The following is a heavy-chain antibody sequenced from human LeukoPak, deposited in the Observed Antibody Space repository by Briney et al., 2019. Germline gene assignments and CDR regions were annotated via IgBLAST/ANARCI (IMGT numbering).Heavy chain of an antibody. CDR1: GGSISSYY. D-gene: IGHD6-19*01. CDR2: IFYSGST. Sequence: SQTLSLTCTVSGGSISSYYWSWIRQPPGKGLEWIGYIFYSGSTNYNPSLKSRVTISVDTSKNQISLKLTSVTAADTAVYYCARHPSAVAGKTFDCWGQGTLVTVSS. J-gene: IGHJ4*02. V-gene: IGHV4-59*08. CDR3: ARHPSAVAGKTFDC.